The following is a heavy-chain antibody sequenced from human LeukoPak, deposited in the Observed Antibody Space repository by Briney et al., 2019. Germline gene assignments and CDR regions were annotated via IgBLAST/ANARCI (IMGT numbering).Heavy chain of an antibody. J-gene: IGHJ4*02. CDR1: GFTFSSYG. V-gene: IGHV3-30*02. CDR2: IRYDGSNK. D-gene: IGHD2-2*03. CDR3: ARKMDSYFDY. Sequence: PGGSLRLSCAASGFTFSSYGMHWVRQAPGKGLGWVSFIRYDGSNKYYADSVKGRFTISRDNSKNTLYLQLNSLRGEDTAVYYCARKMDSYFDYWGLGTLVTVSS.